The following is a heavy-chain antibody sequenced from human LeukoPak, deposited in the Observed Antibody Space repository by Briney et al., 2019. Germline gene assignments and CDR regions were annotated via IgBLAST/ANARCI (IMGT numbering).Heavy chain of an antibody. J-gene: IGHJ4*02. CDR3: ASAGLHGGSYAN. CDR2: IYYSGST. CDR1: GGSISGQY. D-gene: IGHD3-16*01. V-gene: IGHV4-59*11. Sequence: PSETLSLTCTVSGGSISGQYWSWIRHPPGKGLEWIGYIYYSGSTNYNPSLKSRVTISVDTSKNQFSLKLSSVTAADTAVYYCASAGLHGGSYANWGQGTLVTVSS.